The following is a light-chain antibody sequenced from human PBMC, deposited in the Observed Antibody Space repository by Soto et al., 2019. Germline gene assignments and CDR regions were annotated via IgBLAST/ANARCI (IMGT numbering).Light chain of an antibody. Sequence: TQSPSSLSASVGDRVTITCRASQSISSYLNWYQQKPGQAPRLLIYGASSRATGIPDRFSGSGSGTEFTLTVSRLEPEDFAVYYCQQYGRSPFTFGPGTKVDIK. CDR2: GAS. CDR3: QQYGRSPFT. V-gene: IGKV3-20*01. J-gene: IGKJ3*01. CDR1: QSISSY.